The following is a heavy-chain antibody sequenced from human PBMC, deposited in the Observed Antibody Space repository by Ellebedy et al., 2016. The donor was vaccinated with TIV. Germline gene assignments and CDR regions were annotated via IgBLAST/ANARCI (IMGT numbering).Heavy chain of an antibody. V-gene: IGHV3-49*03. D-gene: IGHD6-13*01. J-gene: IGHJ4*02. Sequence: GESLKISXTASGFTFGDYAMSWFRQAPGKGLEWVGFIRSKAYGGTTEYAASVKGRFTISRDDSKSIAYLQMNSLKAEDTAVYYCAPTWAAVYFDYWGQGTLVTVSS. CDR2: IRSKAYGGTT. CDR3: APTWAAVYFDY. CDR1: GFTFGDYA.